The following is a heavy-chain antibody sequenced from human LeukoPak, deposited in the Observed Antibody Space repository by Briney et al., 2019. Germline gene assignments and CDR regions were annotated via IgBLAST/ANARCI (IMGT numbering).Heavy chain of an antibody. CDR3: ARGQSTMVYFDY. CDR1: GVSFSGYY. V-gene: IGHV4-34*01. J-gene: IGHJ4*02. Sequence: SETLSLTCAVYGVSFSGYYWSWVRQPPGKGLEWIGEINHSGSNNYNPSLKSRVTISVDTSKNQFSLKLSSVTAADTAVYYCARGQSTMVYFDYWGQGTLVTVSS. CDR2: INHSGSN. D-gene: IGHD3-10*01.